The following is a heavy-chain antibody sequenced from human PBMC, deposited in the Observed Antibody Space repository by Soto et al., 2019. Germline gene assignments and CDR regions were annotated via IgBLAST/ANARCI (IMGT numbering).Heavy chain of an antibody. CDR2: IWYDGLTK. CDR3: ATVDNDYGSVI. Sequence: QEQLVESGGGVVQPGASLRLSCAASGITFSNYGFHWVRQAPGKGLEWVAVIWYDGLTKFYSDSVKGRFTISRDNSKNTLDLQMNSLRAEDTALYYCATVDNDYGSVIWGQGTLVTVAS. J-gene: IGHJ4*02. CDR1: GITFSNYG. V-gene: IGHV3-33*01. D-gene: IGHD3-10*01.